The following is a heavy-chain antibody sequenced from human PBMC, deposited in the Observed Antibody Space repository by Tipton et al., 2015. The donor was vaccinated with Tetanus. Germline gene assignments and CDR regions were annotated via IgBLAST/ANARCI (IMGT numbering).Heavy chain of an antibody. CDR3: ARDDDDYYDNTCYGWNAIEI. D-gene: IGHD3-22*01. V-gene: IGHV4-59*01. J-gene: IGHJ3*02. Sequence: TLSLTCTVSFGSIGNYYWTWIRQTPGKGLEWIGNIYNTGRTSYSPSLKSRVTMSIDTSQNQFSLKLRSVTAADTAVYYCARDDDDYYDNTCYGWNAIEIWGQGTMVTVSS. CDR1: FGSIGNYY. CDR2: IYNTGRT.